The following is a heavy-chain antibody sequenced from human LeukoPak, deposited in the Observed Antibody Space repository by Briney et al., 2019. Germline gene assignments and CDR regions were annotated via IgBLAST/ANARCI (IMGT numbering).Heavy chain of an antibody. Sequence: GGSLRLSCAASGFTFISYAMHWVRQAPGKGLEWVAVISYDGSNKYHADSVRGRFTISRDNSKNTLYLQMNNLRAEDTAVYYCVRGGSGWVSDVFDIWGQGTMVTVSS. CDR1: GFTFISYA. D-gene: IGHD6-19*01. J-gene: IGHJ3*02. CDR2: ISYDGSNK. V-gene: IGHV3-30-3*01. CDR3: VRGGSGWVSDVFDI.